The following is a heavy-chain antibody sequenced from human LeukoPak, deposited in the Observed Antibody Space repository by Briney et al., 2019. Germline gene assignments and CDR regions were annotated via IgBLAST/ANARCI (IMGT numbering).Heavy chain of an antibody. J-gene: IGHJ4*02. CDR2: IKQDGSEK. CDR1: GFTFSSYW. D-gene: IGHD6-6*01. Sequence: GGSLRLSCAASGFTFSSYWMSWVRQAPGKGLEWVANIKQDGSEKYYVDSVKGRFTISRDNSKNTLYLQMNSLRAEDTAVYYCARGYSSSSWSLFDYWGQGTLVTVS. V-gene: IGHV3-7*03. CDR3: ARGYSSSSWSLFDY.